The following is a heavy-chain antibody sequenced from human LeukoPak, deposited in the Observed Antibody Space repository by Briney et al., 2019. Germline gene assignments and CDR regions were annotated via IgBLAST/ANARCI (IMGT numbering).Heavy chain of an antibody. CDR1: GFTFSSYW. CDR3: AVVYCGTTSCPGDY. CDR2: ISGSGDNT. J-gene: IGHJ4*02. Sequence: PGGSLRLSCAASGFTFSSYWLTWVRQAPGKGLEWVSAISGSGDNTYYADSVKGRFPISRDNSKNTVYLQMNSLRAEDTAVYLCAVVYCGTTSCPGDYWGQGTLVTVSS. D-gene: IGHD2-2*01. V-gene: IGHV3-23*01.